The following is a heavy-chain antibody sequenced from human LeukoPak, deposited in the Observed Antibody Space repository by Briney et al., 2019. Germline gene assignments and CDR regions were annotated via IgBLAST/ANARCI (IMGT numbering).Heavy chain of an antibody. Sequence: ASVKVSCKASGGTFSSYGISWVRQAPGQGLEWMGGIIPIFGTANYAQKFQGRVTITADESTSTAYMELSSLRSEDTAVYYCARGHSDYFDYWGQGTLVTVSS. D-gene: IGHD6-13*01. CDR1: GGTFSSYG. V-gene: IGHV1-69*13. J-gene: IGHJ4*02. CDR2: IIPIFGTA. CDR3: ARGHSDYFDY.